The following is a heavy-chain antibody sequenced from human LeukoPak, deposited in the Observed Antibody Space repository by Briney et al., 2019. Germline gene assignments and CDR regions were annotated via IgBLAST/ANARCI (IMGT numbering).Heavy chain of an antibody. Sequence: ASVKLSCKASGYTFASYDINWVRQATGQGLEWMGWMNPNSGNTGYAQKFQGRVTMTRNTSISTAYMELSSLRSEDTAVYYCARVFSTVTTAIDYWGQGTLVTVSS. J-gene: IGHJ4*02. CDR3: ARVFSTVTTAIDY. V-gene: IGHV1-8*01. CDR1: GYTFASYD. CDR2: MNPNSGNT. D-gene: IGHD4-17*01.